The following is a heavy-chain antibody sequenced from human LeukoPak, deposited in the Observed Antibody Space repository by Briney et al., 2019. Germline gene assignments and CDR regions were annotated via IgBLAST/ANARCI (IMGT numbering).Heavy chain of an antibody. J-gene: IGHJ4*02. CDR2: ISSSSSYI. D-gene: IGHD3-10*01. Sequence: GGSLRLSCAASGFTFSSYSMNWVRQAPGKGLEWVSSISSSSSYIYYADSVKGRFTISRDNAKNSLYLQMNSLRAEDTAVYYCARDEDYGLGSSLTPFDYWGQGTLVTVSS. V-gene: IGHV3-21*01. CDR3: ARDEDYGLGSSLTPFDY. CDR1: GFTFSSYS.